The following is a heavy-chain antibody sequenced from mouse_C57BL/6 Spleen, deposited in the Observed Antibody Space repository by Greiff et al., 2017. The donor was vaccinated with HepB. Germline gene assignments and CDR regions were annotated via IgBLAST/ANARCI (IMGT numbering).Heavy chain of an antibody. Sequence: EVQGVESGGGLVQPKGSLKLSCAASGFSFNTYAMNWVRQAPGKGLEWVARIRSKSNNYATYYADSVKDRFTISRDDSESMLYLQMNNLRTEDTAMYYCVGQRVHYARSGDYFDYWGQGTTLTVSS. CDR1: GFSFNTYA. V-gene: IGHV10-1*01. J-gene: IGHJ2*01. D-gene: IGHD1-1*01. CDR3: VGQRVHYARSGDYFDY. CDR2: IRSKSNNYAT.